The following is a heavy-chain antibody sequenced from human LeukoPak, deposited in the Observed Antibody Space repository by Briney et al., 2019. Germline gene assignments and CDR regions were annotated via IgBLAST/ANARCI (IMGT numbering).Heavy chain of an antibody. D-gene: IGHD3-10*01. CDR3: ARHGRLYGSGSYVAY. J-gene: IGHJ4*02. Sequence: SETLSLTCTVSGGSISSSSYYWGWIRQPPGKGLEWIGSIYYSGSTYYNPSLKSRVTIPVDTSKNHFSVKLSSVTAADTAVYYCARHGRLYGSGSYVAYWGQGTLVTVSS. CDR1: GGSISSSSYY. V-gene: IGHV4-39*01. CDR2: IYYSGST.